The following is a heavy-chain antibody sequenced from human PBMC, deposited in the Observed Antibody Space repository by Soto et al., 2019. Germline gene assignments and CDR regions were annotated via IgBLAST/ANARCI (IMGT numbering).Heavy chain of an antibody. CDR1: GGFFSGYY. CDR3: ARVGPWVPYYYDSSPYTFENWFDP. CDR2: IYHGGST. V-gene: IGHV4-34*01. Sequence: SETLSLTCAVYGGFFSGYYWSWIRQPPGKGLEWIGSIYHGGSTYYNPSLNSRVTLSIDMTNNHVSLILNSVTAADTAVYYCARVGPWVPYYYDSSPYTFENWFDPWGQGTLVTVSS. J-gene: IGHJ5*02. D-gene: IGHD3-22*01.